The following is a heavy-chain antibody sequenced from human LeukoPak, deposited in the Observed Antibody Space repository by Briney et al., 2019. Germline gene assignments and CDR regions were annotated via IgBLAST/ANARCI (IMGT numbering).Heavy chain of an antibody. D-gene: IGHD2/OR15-2a*01. J-gene: IGHJ4*02. V-gene: IGHV3-73*01. CDR2: VRSKASNYAT. CDR3: TRGFSDYFDY. CDR1: GFSFSGFV. Sequence: GGSLKLSCEASGFSFSGFVLSWVRRASGKGLEWVGRVRSKASNYATVFAESMEGRFTISRDDSKNTVYLHMNSLKSEDTAVYYCTRGFSDYFDYWGQGTLLTVSS.